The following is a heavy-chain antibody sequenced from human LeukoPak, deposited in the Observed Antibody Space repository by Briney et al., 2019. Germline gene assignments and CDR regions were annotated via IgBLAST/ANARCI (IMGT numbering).Heavy chain of an antibody. V-gene: IGHV1-2*02. CDR1: GYTFTGYY. D-gene: IGHD3-22*01. Sequence: ASVKVSCKASGYTFTGYYMHRVRRAPGQGLEWMGWINPNSGGTNYAQKFQGRVTMTTDTSTSTAYMELRSLRSDDTAVYYCARGGGQYYYDSSGYYDYWGQGTLVTVSS. CDR3: ARGGGQYYYDSSGYYDY. CDR2: INPNSGGT. J-gene: IGHJ4*02.